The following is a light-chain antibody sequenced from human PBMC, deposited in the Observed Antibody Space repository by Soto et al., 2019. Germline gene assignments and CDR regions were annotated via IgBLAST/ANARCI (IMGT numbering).Light chain of an antibody. V-gene: IGKV3-20*01. J-gene: IGKJ2*01. CDR3: QQYGSSPYT. CDR2: GAS. CDR1: QSVSSNY. Sequence: EAVLTQSPATLSLSPGERATLSCRASQSVSSNYLDWYQQKPGQAPRLLIYGASSRATGIPDRFSGSGSGTDFTLTISRLEPEDFAVYYCQQYGSSPYTFGQGTKLEIK.